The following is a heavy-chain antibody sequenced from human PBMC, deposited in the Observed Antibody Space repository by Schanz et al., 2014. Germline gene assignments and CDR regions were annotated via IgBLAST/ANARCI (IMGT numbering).Heavy chain of an antibody. D-gene: IGHD3-3*01. CDR1: GYIFINSG. CDR2: ISVYNHNK. J-gene: IGHJ4*02. V-gene: IGHV1-18*01. CDR3: ARDRRFFDRDDLYYFDS. Sequence: QIQLVQSGPEVKKPGATVKVSCKASGYIFINSGISWVRQAPGQGLEWMGWISVYNHNKEYDQKFQGRVTMTTDTSTSTAYMALTDLRSDDTAVYYCARDRRFFDRDDLYYFDSWGQGTRVNVST.